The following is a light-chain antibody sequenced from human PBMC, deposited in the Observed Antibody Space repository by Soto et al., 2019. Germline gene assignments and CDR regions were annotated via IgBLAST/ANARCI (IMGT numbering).Light chain of an antibody. V-gene: IGKV3-15*01. CDR3: QQYDNSAPLS. CDR1: QSVSSN. Sequence: EIVMTQSPATLSVSPGERATLSCRASQSVSSNLAWYQQKPGQAPRPLIYGASIRATGIPARFSGSGSGTEFTLTISRLEPEDFALYYCQQYDNSAPLSLGGGTKV. CDR2: GAS. J-gene: IGKJ4*01.